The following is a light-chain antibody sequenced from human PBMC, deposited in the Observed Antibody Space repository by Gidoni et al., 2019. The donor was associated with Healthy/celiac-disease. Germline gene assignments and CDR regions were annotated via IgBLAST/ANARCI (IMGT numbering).Light chain of an antibody. Sequence: EIVLTQSPGTLSLSPGERATLSCRASQSVSSSYLAWYQQKPGQAPRLLIYGASSRATRIPDRFSGSGSWSDFTLTSSRLEPEDFAVYYCQQYGSSPPYTFGQXTKLEIK. V-gene: IGKV3-20*01. CDR2: GAS. CDR3: QQYGSSPPYT. CDR1: QSVSSSY. J-gene: IGKJ2*01.